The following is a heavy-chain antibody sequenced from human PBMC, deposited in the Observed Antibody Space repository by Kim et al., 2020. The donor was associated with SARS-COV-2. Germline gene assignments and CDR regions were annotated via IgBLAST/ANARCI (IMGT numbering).Heavy chain of an antibody. V-gene: IGHV3-23*01. CDR2: DPGGGGRT. CDR1: GFTVNNFA. D-gene: IGHD6-19*01. CDR3: ARAQPLSCGCTDHAN. Sequence: GGSLRLSCGASGFTVNNFAMSWVRQAPGKGLEWVSTDPGGGGRTFYADSVKGRFTISRDNSKNTVFLQMNSLRAEDTAVYYCARAQPLSCGCTDHANWGKGTLDSVSS. J-gene: IGHJ4*02.